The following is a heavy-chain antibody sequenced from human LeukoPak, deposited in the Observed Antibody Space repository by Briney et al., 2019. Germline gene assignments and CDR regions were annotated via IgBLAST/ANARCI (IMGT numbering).Heavy chain of an antibody. CDR2: IYYSGST. J-gene: IGHJ6*03. CDR3: ARDWGVSARPGYMDV. CDR1: GGSISSSHYY. V-gene: IGHV4-39*07. D-gene: IGHD6-6*01. Sequence: SGTLSLTCTVSGGSISSSHYYWGWIRQPPGKGLEWIGSIYYSGSTYYNPSLKSRVTISVDTSKNQFSLKLSSVTAADTAVYYCARDWGVSARPGYMDVWGKGTTVTVSS.